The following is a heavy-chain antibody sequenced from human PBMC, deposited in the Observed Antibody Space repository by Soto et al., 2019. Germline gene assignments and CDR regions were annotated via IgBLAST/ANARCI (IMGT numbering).Heavy chain of an antibody. J-gene: IGHJ6*02. CDR2: IYYSGST. Sequence: TLSLTCTVSGGSISSSSYYWGWIRQPPGKGLEWIGSIYYSGSTYYNPSLKSRVTISVDTSKNQFSLKLSSVTAADTAVYYCATPAPKPYYYYGMDVWGQGTTVTVSS. CDR3: ATPAPKPYYYYGMDV. V-gene: IGHV4-39*01. CDR1: GGSISSSSYY.